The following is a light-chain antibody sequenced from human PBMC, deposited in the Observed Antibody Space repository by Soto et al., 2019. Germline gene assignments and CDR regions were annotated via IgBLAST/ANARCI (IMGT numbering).Light chain of an antibody. J-gene: IGKJ1*01. CDR2: AGP. CDR3: QQSYSSPRT. CDR1: QNIDSY. V-gene: IGKV1-39*01. Sequence: IQFTQSPSTLSAKDGDSVTITCLSSQNIDSYLNWYQLKPGKAPKLLLSAGPGFQGEVTPNVSGSGSGTDFTITICVLQTEDFATYFCQQSYSSPRTFGQGTMVDLK.